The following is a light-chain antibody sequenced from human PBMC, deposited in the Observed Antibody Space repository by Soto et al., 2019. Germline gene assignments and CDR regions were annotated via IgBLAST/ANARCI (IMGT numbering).Light chain of an antibody. J-gene: IGLJ3*02. CDR1: SSDVGGSNY. V-gene: IGLV2-14*01. CDR3: NSYTDSGTRV. CDR2: EVS. Sequence: QSALTQPASVSGSPGQSITISCTGTSSDVGGSNYVSWYQQHPGKAPKLMIYEVSNRPSGVSDRFSGSKSGNTASLTISGLQAEDEADYYCNSYTDSGTRVFGGGTKLTVL.